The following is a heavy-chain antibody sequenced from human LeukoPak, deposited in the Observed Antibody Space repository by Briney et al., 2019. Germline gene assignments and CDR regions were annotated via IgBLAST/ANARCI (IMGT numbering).Heavy chain of an antibody. J-gene: IGHJ5*02. V-gene: IGHV1-18*01. CDR3: ARQSEVRGILLRFDP. CDR2: ISAYNGNT. Sequence: VASVKVSCKASGYTFTSHGLSWVRQAPGQGLEWMGWISAYNGNTNYAQKLQGRVTMTTDTSTSTAYMELRSLRSDDTAMYYCARQSEVRGILLRFDPWGQGTLVTVSS. D-gene: IGHD3-10*01. CDR1: GYTFTSHG.